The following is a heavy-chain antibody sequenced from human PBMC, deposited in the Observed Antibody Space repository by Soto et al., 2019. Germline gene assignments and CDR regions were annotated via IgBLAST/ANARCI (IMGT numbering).Heavy chain of an antibody. CDR1: GYSFTSYW. J-gene: IGHJ6*02. V-gene: IGHV5-10-1*01. D-gene: IGHD2-15*01. Sequence: PGESLKISCKGSGYSFTSYWISWVRQMPGKGLEWMGRIDPSDSYTNYSPSFQGHVTISADKSISTAYLQWSSLKASDTAMYYCARQGVVVVAATMDYYGMDVWGQGTTVTVSS. CDR2: IDPSDSYT. CDR3: ARQGVVVVAATMDYYGMDV.